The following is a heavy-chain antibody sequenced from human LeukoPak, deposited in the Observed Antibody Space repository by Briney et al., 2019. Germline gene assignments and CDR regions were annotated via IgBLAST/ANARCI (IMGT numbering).Heavy chain of an antibody. CDR3: VRCVSWGGHYYYGMDV. CDR2: IIPIVDIG. J-gene: IGHJ6*02. V-gene: IGHV1-69*02. Sequence: SVKVSCKASGGTFSSYTINWVRQAPGQGLEWMGRIIPIVDIGKNAPKFQGRVTITADKSTRTVYMELSSLRSEDTAVYYCVRCVSWGGHYYYGMDVWGQGTTVIVSS. D-gene: IGHD5/OR15-5a*01. CDR1: GGTFSSYT.